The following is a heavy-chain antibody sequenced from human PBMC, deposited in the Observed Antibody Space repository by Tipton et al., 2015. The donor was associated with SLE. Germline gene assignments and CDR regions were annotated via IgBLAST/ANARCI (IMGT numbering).Heavy chain of an antibody. Sequence: TLSLTCTVSSGSISSHYWSWIRQPPGKGLEWIGYIYYSGSTNYNPSLKSRVTISLATSRNQFSLKLSSVTAADTAVYYCARILPDYFFYGMDVWGQGTTVTVSS. J-gene: IGHJ6*02. CDR2: IYYSGST. CDR3: ARILPDYFFYGMDV. CDR1: SGSISSHY. V-gene: IGHV4-59*11. D-gene: IGHD3-3*01.